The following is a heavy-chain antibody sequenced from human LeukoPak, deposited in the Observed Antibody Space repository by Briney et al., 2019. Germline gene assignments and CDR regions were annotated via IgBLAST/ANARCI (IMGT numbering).Heavy chain of an antibody. V-gene: IGHV3-53*05. Sequence: GGSLRLSCAASGFTVSSNYMSWVRQAPGKGLEWVSVIYSGGSTYYADSVKGRFTISRDNSKNTLYLQMNSLRAEDTAVYYCARGGTYYYDSSGYPYWGQGTLVTVSS. CDR2: IYSGGST. D-gene: IGHD3-22*01. CDR3: ARGGTYYYDSSGYPY. J-gene: IGHJ4*02. CDR1: GFTVSSNY.